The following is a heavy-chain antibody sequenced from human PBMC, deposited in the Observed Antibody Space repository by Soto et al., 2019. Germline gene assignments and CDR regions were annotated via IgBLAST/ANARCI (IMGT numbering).Heavy chain of an antibody. CDR1: GYTFTSYY. Sequence: GASVKVSCKASGYTFTSYYMHWVRQAPGXRLEWMGIINPSGGSTSYAQKFQGRVTMTRDTSTSTVYMELSSLRSEDTAVYYCARGSDYDILTGYYLFDYWGQGTLVTVSS. CDR2: INPSGGST. V-gene: IGHV1-46*01. D-gene: IGHD3-9*01. J-gene: IGHJ4*02. CDR3: ARGSDYDILTGYYLFDY.